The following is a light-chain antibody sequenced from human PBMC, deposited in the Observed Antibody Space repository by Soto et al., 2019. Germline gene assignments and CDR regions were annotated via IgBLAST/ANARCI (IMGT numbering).Light chain of an antibody. CDR3: QQSYSTPPT. J-gene: IGKJ4*01. V-gene: IGKV1-39*01. Sequence: DIQMTQSPSSQSASVGKRVTISCQASQSISNYLNWYQQKAGKAPSLLIYAVSNLQSRVPSRFSGSGSGTDFTLTISYLQPEDFATYYCQQSYSTPPTFGGGTKVEIK. CDR1: QSISNY. CDR2: AVS.